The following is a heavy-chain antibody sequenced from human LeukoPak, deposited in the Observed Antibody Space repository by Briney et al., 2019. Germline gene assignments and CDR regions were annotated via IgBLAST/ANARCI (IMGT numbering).Heavy chain of an antibody. CDR1: GASISSYY. V-gene: IGHV4-59*08. CDR2: IYYSGNT. D-gene: IGHD4-11*01. CDR3: ARHWVGTELTTSYPFDY. J-gene: IGHJ4*02. Sequence: SETLSLTCSVYGASISSYYWSWIRQPPGKGLEWIGYIYYSGNTNYNPSLKSRVTMSVETSKNQFSLNLNSVTATDTAVYYCARHWVGTELTTSYPFDYWGQGTLVTVSS.